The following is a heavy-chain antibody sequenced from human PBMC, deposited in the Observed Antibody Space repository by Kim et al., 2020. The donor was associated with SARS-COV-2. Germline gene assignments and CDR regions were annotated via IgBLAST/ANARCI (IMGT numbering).Heavy chain of an antibody. J-gene: IGHJ4*02. CDR3: AKGVDSSRR. V-gene: IGHV3-23*01. Sequence: GSTYYADSVKGRFTISRDNSKNTLYLQMNSLRAEDTAVYYCAKGVDSSRRWGQGTLVTVSS. CDR2: GST. D-gene: IGHD3-22*01.